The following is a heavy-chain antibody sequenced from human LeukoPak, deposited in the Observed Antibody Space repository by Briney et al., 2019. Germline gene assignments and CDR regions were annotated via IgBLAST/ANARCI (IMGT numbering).Heavy chain of an antibody. V-gene: IGHV4-34*01. CDR3: ARQKEAEIDY. CDR2: INHSGST. J-gene: IGHJ4*02. CDR1: GGSFSGYY. Sequence: KPSETLSLTCAVYGGSFSGYYWSWIRQPPGKGLEWIGEINHSGSTNYNPSLKSRVTISVDTSKNQFSLKLSSVTAADTAVYYCARQKEAEIDYWGQGTLVTVSS. D-gene: IGHD5-24*01.